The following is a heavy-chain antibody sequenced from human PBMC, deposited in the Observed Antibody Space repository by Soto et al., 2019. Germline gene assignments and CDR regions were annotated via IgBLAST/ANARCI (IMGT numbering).Heavy chain of an antibody. Sequence: ASVKVSCKASGGTFSSYAISWVRQAPGQGLEWMGGIIPIFGTANYAQKFQGRVTITADESTSTAYMELSSLRSEDTAVYYCARALLGCGGDCYFSETLIAKAYNWFDPWGQGTLVTVSS. V-gene: IGHV1-69*13. J-gene: IGHJ5*02. CDR2: IIPIFGTA. CDR1: GGTFSSYA. CDR3: ARALLGCGGDCYFSETLIAKAYNWFDP. D-gene: IGHD2-21*02.